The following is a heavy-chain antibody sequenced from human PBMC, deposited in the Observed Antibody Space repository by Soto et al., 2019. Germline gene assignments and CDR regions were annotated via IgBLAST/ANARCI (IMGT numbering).Heavy chain of an antibody. J-gene: IGHJ4*02. CDR3: ARGRVSTRTFDY. CDR2: IYPSDSDT. V-gene: IGHV5-51*01. CDR1: GYNFAGYW. D-gene: IGHD1-1*01. Sequence: PGESLKISCKGSGYNFAGYWIAWVRQMPGKGLELMGIIYPSDSDTRYRPSFQGQVTISADKSISSAYLQWSSLRASDTAMYYCARGRVSTRTFDYWGQGSPVTSPQ.